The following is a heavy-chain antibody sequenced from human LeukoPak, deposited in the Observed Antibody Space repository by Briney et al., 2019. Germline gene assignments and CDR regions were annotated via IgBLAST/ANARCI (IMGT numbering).Heavy chain of an antibody. CDR1: GGSISSSAYY. CDR3: VRDHYDVSGYYPVDFDH. J-gene: IGHJ4*02. CDR2: IYYSGNA. Sequence: SETLPLTCSVSGGSISSSAYYWGWIRQPPGKGLEWIGSIYYSGNAYYNLSLKSRVTISVDTSKNQFSLKLSSVTAADTAVYYCVRDHYDVSGYYPVDFDHWGQGTLVTVSS. V-gene: IGHV4-39*07. D-gene: IGHD3-22*01.